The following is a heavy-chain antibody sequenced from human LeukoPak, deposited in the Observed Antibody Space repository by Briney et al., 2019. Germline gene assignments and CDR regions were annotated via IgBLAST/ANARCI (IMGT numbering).Heavy chain of an antibody. J-gene: IGHJ3*02. CDR3: ARRFAPSRNDAFDI. CDR2: IYYSGST. D-gene: IGHD3-10*01. V-gene: IGHV4-39*01. Sequence: PSETLSLTCTVSGGSINSSSCYWGWIRQPPGKGLEWIGTIYYSGSTYYNPSLKSRVTISVDTSKNQFSLKLSSVTASDTAVYYCARRFAPSRNDAFDIWGQGTMVTVSS. CDR1: GGSINSSSCY.